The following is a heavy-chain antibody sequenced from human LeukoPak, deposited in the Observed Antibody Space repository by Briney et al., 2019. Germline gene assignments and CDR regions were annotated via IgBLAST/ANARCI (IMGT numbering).Heavy chain of an antibody. CDR2: INPNSGGT. Sequence: ASVKVSCKASGYTFTGYYIHWVRQAPGQGLERMGWINPNSGGTNYAQNFQGTVTMTRDTSISTAYMELSRLRSDDTAVYYCTSSGWYGGYYFDYWGQGTLVTVSS. CDR1: GYTFTGYY. V-gene: IGHV1-2*02. D-gene: IGHD6-19*01. CDR3: TSSGWYGGYYFDY. J-gene: IGHJ4*02.